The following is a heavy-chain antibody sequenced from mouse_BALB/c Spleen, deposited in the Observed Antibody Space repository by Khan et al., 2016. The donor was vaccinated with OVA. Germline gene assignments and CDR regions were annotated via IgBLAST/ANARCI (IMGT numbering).Heavy chain of an antibody. Sequence: VQLQESGAELARPGASVTLSCKASGYTFTDYYINWMRQRTGQGLEWIGEIYPGSDNTYYNEKFKGKATLTADKSSSTAYMQLSRLTSEDSAVYFCAREWSAGFPYWGQGTLVTVSA. J-gene: IGHJ3*01. CDR2: IYPGSDNT. CDR1: GYTFTDYY. CDR3: AREWSAGFPY. D-gene: IGHD1-1*02. V-gene: IGHV1-77*01.